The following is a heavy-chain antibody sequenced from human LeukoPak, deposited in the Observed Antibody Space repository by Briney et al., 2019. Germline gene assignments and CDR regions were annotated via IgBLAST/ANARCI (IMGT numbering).Heavy chain of an antibody. J-gene: IGHJ4*02. CDR3: ARGLGIAAD. D-gene: IGHD6-13*01. V-gene: IGHV4-34*01. CDR1: GGSFSGYY. CDR2: INHSGST. Sequence: SETLSLTCAVYGGSFSGYYWSWIRQPPGKGLEWIGEINHSGSTNYNPSLKSRVTISVDTSKNQFSLKLSSVTAADTAVYYCARGLGIAADWGQGTLVTVSS.